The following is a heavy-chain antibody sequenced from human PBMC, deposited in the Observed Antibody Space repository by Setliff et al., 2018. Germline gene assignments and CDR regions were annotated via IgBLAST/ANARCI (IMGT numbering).Heavy chain of an antibody. CDR3: ARQATDY. J-gene: IGHJ4*02. CDR2: IKEDGSEK. Sequence: GGSLRLSCVASGFTFSRYWMSWVRQAPGKGLEWVANIKEDGSEKYYVDSVKGRFTMSRDNAKNSLYLQMNSLRAEDTALYYCARQATDYWGQGTLVTVSS. V-gene: IGHV3-7*01. CDR1: GFTFSRYW.